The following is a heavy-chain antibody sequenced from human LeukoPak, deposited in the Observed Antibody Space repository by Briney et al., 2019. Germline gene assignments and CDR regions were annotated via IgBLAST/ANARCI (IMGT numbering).Heavy chain of an antibody. V-gene: IGHV3-30*02. CDR2: IRYDGSNK. CDR3: VRSSGYYYWFDP. CDR1: GFTFSSYG. Sequence: GGSLRLSCAASGFTFSSYGMHWVRQAPGKGLEWVAFIRYDGSNKYYADSVKGRFTISRDNSKNTLYLQMNSLRAEDTAVYYSVRSSGYYYWFDPWGQGTLVTVSS. J-gene: IGHJ5*02. D-gene: IGHD3-22*01.